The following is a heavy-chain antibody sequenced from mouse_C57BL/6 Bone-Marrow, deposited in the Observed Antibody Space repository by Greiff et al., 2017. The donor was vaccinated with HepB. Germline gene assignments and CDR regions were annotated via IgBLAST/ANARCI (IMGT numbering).Heavy chain of an antibody. CDR3: APIYYGNYVFDY. CDR1: GYTFTDYY. V-gene: IGHV1-26*01. CDR2: INPNNGGT. J-gene: IGHJ2*01. D-gene: IGHD2-1*01. Sequence: VQLQQSGPELVKPGASVKISCKASGYTFTDYYMNWVKQSHGKSLEWIGDINPNNGGTSYNQKFKGKATLTVDKSSSTAYMELRSLTSEDSAVYYCAPIYYGNYVFDYWGQGTTLTVSS.